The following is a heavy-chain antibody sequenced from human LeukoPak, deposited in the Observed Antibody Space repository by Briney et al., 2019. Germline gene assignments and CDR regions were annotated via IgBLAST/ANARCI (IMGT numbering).Heavy chain of an antibody. Sequence: GGSLSLSCAASGFTFSTYSMNWVRQAPGKGLEWVSYVSTSSSTYYADSVKGRFTISRDNAKNSLYLQMNNLRDDDTAVYYCARRFDIWGQGTMVTVSS. CDR3: ARRFDI. CDR1: GFTFSTYS. V-gene: IGHV3-48*02. J-gene: IGHJ3*02. CDR2: VSTSSST.